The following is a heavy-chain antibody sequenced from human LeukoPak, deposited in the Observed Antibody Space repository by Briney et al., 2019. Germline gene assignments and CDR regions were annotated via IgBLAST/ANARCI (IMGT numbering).Heavy chain of an antibody. CDR2: IYYSGST. CDR1: GGSISSGGYY. V-gene: IGHV4-31*03. D-gene: IGHD3-3*01. CDR3: ARTHYDFWSGPYNWFDP. J-gene: IGHJ5*02. Sequence: SETLSLTCTVSGGSISSGGYYWSWIRQHPGKGLEWIGYIYYSGSTYYNPSLKSRVTISVDTSKNQFSLKLSSVTAADTAVYYCARTHYDFWSGPYNWFDPWGQGTLVTVSS.